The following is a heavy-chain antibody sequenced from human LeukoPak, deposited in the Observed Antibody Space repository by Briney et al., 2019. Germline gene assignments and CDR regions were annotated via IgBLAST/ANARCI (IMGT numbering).Heavy chain of an antibody. V-gene: IGHV3-23*01. J-gene: IGHJ4*02. CDR2: ISASGDTT. CDR3: ARSEQICGGGNCYRYFDY. Sequence: PGGSLRLSCAASGFTFSSYAMSWVRQAPGKGLEWVSAISASGDTTYYADSVKGRFTISRDNSKNTLYLQMNRLRAEDTAVYYCARSEQICGGGNCYRYFDYWGEGTLVTVSP. D-gene: IGHD2-15*01. CDR1: GFTFSSYA.